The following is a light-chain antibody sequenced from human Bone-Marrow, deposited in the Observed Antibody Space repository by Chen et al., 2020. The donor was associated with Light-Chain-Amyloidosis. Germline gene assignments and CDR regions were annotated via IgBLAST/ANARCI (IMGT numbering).Light chain of an antibody. CDR2: EVS. CDR1: SSDVGGYNY. CDR3: SSYTSSSTYV. J-gene: IGLJ1*01. Sequence: QSALTQPASVSGAPGQSSTISCTGPSSDVGGYNYVSWYQQHPGKAPKLLIYEVSNRPSGVSNRFSGSKSGNTASLIISGLQAEDEADYYCSSYTSSSTYVFGTGTKVTVL. V-gene: IGLV2-14*01.